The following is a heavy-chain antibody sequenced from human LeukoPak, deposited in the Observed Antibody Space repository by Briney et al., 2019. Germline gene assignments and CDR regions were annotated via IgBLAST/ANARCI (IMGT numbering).Heavy chain of an antibody. CDR3: AKDPRSSSFTHYFDF. J-gene: IGHJ4*02. CDR2: ISGSGGRT. Sequence: GGSLRLSCAASGFTFSSYAMSWVRQAPGKGLEWVSAISGSGGRTYYADSVKGRFTISRDNSKNTLYLQMNSLRAEDAAVFCCAKDPRSSSFTHYFDFWGQGTLVTVSS. D-gene: IGHD6-13*01. V-gene: IGHV3-23*01. CDR1: GFTFSSYA.